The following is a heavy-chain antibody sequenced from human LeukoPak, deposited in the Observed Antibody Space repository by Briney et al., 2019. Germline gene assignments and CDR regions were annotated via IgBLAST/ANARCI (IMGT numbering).Heavy chain of an antibody. CDR1: EFTFSSYA. Sequence: PGRSLRLSCAASEFTFSSYAMHWVRQAPGKGLEWVAVISYDGRNKYYADSVKGRFTISRGDSKNTLYLQMNSLRAEDTAIYYCAKDYYRGAYYFDYWGQGTLVTVSS. V-gene: IGHV3-30*04. D-gene: IGHD1-26*01. CDR3: AKDYYRGAYYFDY. J-gene: IGHJ4*02. CDR2: ISYDGRNK.